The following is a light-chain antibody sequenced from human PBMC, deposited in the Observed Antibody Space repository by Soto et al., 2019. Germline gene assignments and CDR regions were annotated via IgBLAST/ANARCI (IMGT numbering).Light chain of an antibody. V-gene: IGKV1-9*01. CDR3: QQLNSYPFLT. CDR1: QGITSY. CDR2: TGS. J-gene: IGKJ4*01. Sequence: DIQLTQSPSFLSASVGDRVTITCRARQGITSYIAWNQQKPDKAPKLLIYTGSTLQRAVPSRFSGSGSGTELTLTISSLQPEDFATYYCQQLNSYPFLTFGGGTKVELK.